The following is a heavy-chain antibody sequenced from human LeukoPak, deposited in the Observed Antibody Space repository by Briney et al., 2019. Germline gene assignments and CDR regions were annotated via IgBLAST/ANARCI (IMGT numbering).Heavy chain of an antibody. CDR3: AKGALTMIVGGFEH. Sequence: PGWSLGLSCAASGFTFDDYAMHWVRRTPGKGLEGVASISWNSGSIGYADSVKGRFTISRDNAKKSLYLQMNSLRAEDMALYYCAKGALTMIVGGFEHWGQGTLVTVSS. D-gene: IGHD3-22*01. J-gene: IGHJ4*02. CDR2: ISWNSGSI. CDR1: GFTFDDYA. V-gene: IGHV3-9*03.